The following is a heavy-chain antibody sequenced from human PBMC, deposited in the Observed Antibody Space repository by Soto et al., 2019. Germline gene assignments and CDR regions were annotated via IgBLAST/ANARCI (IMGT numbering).Heavy chain of an antibody. J-gene: IGHJ4*02. Sequence: SVKVSCKASGGTFSSYAISWVRQAPGQGLEWMGGIIPIFGTANYAQKFQGRVTITADESTSTAYMELSSLRSEDTAAYYCARDEGPSARTKFDYWGQGTLVTVSS. D-gene: IGHD6-6*01. CDR2: IIPIFGTA. CDR3: ARDEGPSARTKFDY. V-gene: IGHV1-69*13. CDR1: GGTFSSYA.